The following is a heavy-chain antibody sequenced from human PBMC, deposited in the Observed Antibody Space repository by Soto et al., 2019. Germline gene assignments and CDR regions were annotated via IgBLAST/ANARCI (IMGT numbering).Heavy chain of an antibody. Sequence: SETLSLTCTVSGGSVSSGSYYWSWIRQPPGKGLEWIGYIYYSGSTNYNPSLKSRVTISVDTSKNQFSLKLSSVTAADTAVYYCASTDSSGYYNFDYWGQGTLVTVSS. D-gene: IGHD3-22*01. CDR2: IYYSGST. CDR1: GGSVSSGSYY. V-gene: IGHV4-61*01. J-gene: IGHJ4*02. CDR3: ASTDSSGYYNFDY.